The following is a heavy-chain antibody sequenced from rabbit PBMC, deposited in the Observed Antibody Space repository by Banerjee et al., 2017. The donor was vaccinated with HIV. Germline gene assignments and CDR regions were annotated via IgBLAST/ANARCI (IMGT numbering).Heavy chain of an antibody. CDR3: ARGGYSYAFGGDADATYLNL. CDR1: GFDFSSSYY. CDR2: IYAGSSGTT. V-gene: IGHV1S40*01. J-gene: IGHJ4*01. D-gene: IGHD6-1*01. Sequence: QSLEESGGDLVKPGASLTLTCTASGFDFSSSYYMCWVRQAPGKGLEWIACIYAGSSGTTYYASWAKGRFTISKTSSTTVTLQMTSLTAADTATYFCARGGYSYAFGGDADATYLNLWGQGTRHRL.